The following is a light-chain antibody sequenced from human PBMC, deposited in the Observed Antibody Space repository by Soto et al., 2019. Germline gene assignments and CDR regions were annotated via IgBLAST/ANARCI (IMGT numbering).Light chain of an antibody. CDR2: TAS. CDR1: QGINNY. V-gene: IGKV1-27*01. Sequence: DIQMTQSPSSLSASVGDRVSITCRASQGINNYLAWYQQKPGKVPKLLIYTASTLQSWVPSRFSGSGFGTDFTLIISSLQPEDVATYYCKKYNSAPWTFGQGTKVEIK. CDR3: KKYNSAPWT. J-gene: IGKJ1*01.